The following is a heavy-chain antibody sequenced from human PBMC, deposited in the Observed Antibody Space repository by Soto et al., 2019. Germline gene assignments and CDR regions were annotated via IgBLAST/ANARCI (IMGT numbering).Heavy chain of an antibody. CDR2: INSDGTTI. D-gene: IGHD6-19*01. J-gene: IGHJ4*02. Sequence: GGSLRLSCAASGVTFINYWVHWVRQAPGKGLMWVSRINSDGTTINYADSVEGRFTISRDNAKNTLFLQMNSLGVEDTAVYYCARAGWYRFDYWGQGTLVTVSS. CDR1: GVTFINYW. V-gene: IGHV3-74*01. CDR3: ARAGWYRFDY.